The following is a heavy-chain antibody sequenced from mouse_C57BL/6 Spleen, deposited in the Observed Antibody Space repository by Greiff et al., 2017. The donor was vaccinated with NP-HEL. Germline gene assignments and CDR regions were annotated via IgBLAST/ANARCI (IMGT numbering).Heavy chain of an antibody. V-gene: IGHV1-69*01. CDR1: GYTFTSYW. Sequence: QVQLQQPGAELVMPGASVKLSCKASGYTFTSYWMHWVKQRPGQGLEWIGEIDPSDSYTNYNQKFKGKSTLTVDKSSSTAYMQLSSLTSEVSAVYYCVRYDGYYVGDFDYWGQGTTLTVSS. CDR2: IDPSDSYT. J-gene: IGHJ2*01. D-gene: IGHD2-3*01. CDR3: VRYDGYYVGDFDY.